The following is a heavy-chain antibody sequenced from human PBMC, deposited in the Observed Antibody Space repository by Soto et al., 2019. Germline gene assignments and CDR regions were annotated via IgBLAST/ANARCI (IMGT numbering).Heavy chain of an antibody. CDR3: ARSVVGTASLDY. Sequence: QLQLQESGPGLVKPSQTLSLTCAVSGGSISSGGYTWSCIRQPPGKGLEGIGYIYTSGSTYYNPSLKSRGTISVDRAKDQVSLKLGSVTAADTAVYYGARSVVGTASLDYWGQGTLVTVSS. CDR2: IYTSGST. V-gene: IGHV4-30-2*01. CDR1: GGSISSGGYT. J-gene: IGHJ4*02. D-gene: IGHD2-21*02.